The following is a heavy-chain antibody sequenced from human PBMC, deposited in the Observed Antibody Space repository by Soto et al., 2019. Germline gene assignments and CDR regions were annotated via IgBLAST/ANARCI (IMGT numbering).Heavy chain of an antibody. CDR1: GFTFSSYG. Sequence: QVQLVESGGGVVQPGRSLRLSCAASGFTFSSYGMHWVRQAPGKGLEWVAVISYDGSNKYYADSVKGRFTISRDNSKNTLYLQMNSLRAEDTAVYYCAKDTGVINAYYYYGMDVWGQGTTVTVSS. CDR2: ISYDGSNK. D-gene: IGHD3-16*02. V-gene: IGHV3-30*18. CDR3: AKDTGVINAYYYYGMDV. J-gene: IGHJ6*02.